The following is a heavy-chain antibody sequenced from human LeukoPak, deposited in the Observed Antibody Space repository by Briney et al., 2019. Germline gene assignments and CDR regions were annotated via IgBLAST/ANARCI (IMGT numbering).Heavy chain of an antibody. CDR2: IYYSGST. V-gene: IGHV4-39*07. D-gene: IGHD3-22*01. J-gene: IGHJ4*02. CDR1: GGSISSSSYY. Sequence: SETLSLTCTVSGGSISSSSYYWGWIRQPPGKGLGWIGNIYYSGSTYYNPSLKSRVTISIDTSENQFSLKLSSVTAADTAVYYCARGSGYYYGDFDYWGQGSLVTVSS. CDR3: ARGSGYYYGDFDY.